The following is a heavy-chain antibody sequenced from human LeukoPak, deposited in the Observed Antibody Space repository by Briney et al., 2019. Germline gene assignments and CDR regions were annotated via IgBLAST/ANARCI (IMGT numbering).Heavy chain of an antibody. CDR3: ARDAGWGYYDL. CDR1: GFTFSISW. Sequence: PGGSLRLSCVASGFTFSISWVTWVRQAPGKGLEWVANIDKHGSGKYYVDSVKGRFAIPRDYASNSVFLQMDSLRAEDTSVYYCARDAGWGYYDLWGQGTPVTVSS. D-gene: IGHD1-26*01. CDR2: IDKHGSGK. V-gene: IGHV3-7*01. J-gene: IGHJ4*02.